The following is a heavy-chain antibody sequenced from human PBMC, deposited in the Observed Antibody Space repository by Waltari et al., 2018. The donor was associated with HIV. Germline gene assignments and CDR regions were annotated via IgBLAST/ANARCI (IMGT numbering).Heavy chain of an antibody. CDR2: IRSKAYGGTT. CDR3: LPDYDILTGYLAFDY. V-gene: IGHV3-49*03. Sequence: EVQLVESGGGLVQPGRSLRLSCTASGFTFGVYAMSGFRQAPGKGLEWVSFIRSKAYGGTTEYAASVKGRFTISRDDSKSIAYLQMNSLKTEDTAVYYCLPDYDILTGYLAFDYWGQGTLVTVSS. CDR1: GFTFGVYA. J-gene: IGHJ4*02. D-gene: IGHD3-9*01.